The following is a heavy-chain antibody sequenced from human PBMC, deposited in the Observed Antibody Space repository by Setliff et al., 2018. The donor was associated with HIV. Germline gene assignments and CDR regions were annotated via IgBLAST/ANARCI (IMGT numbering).Heavy chain of an antibody. CDR2: VCTSGDT. Sequence: SETLSLTCTVSGGSIKSYSWSWIRQPAGKGLEWIGRVCTSGDTNYNPSLQSRVAMSADTSKNQFSLNLNSVTAADTALYYCARERVVRGVVDPGTSQIFDNWGQGILVTVSS. J-gene: IGHJ4*02. CDR3: ARERVVRGVVDPGTSQIFDN. D-gene: IGHD3-10*01. CDR1: GGSIKSYS. V-gene: IGHV4-4*07.